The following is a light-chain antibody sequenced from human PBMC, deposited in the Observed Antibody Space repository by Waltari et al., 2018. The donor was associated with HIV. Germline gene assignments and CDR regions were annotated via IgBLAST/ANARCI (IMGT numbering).Light chain of an antibody. CDR2: TVS. CDR3: MQRLEVPYT. Sequence: MTQTPVSLSVRLGGTASISCTSSPSLLDPGDGITYLDWYIQRPGRSPQVLIYTVSVRASGVPPRFTGSGSASTFTLNVTRVEAEDVGIYYCMQRLEVPYTFGGGT. J-gene: IGKJ4*01. CDR1: PSLLDPGDGITY. V-gene: IGKV2-40*01.